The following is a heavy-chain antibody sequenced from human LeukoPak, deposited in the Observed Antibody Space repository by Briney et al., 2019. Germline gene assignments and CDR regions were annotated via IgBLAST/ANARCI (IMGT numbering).Heavy chain of an antibody. CDR2: ISAYNGNT. CDR1: GYTFTTYG. V-gene: IGHV1-18*01. CDR3: ARDTIAARPGWFDP. J-gene: IGHJ5*02. D-gene: IGHD6-6*01. Sequence: ASVKGSCSASGYTFTTYGLNWVRQAPGLGREWRGWISAYNGNTKDAEKFQDRVTMTTDTSTSTAYMELRNLRSDDTAVYYCARDTIAARPGWFDPWGQGTLVTVSS.